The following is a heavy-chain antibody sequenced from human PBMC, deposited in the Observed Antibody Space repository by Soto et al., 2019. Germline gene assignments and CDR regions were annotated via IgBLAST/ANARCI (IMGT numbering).Heavy chain of an antibody. Sequence: PSQTLSLTCAISGDSVSSNSAAWNWIRQSPSRGLEWLGRTYYRSKWYNDYAVSVKSRITINPDTPKNQFSLQLNSVTPEDTAVYYCASVYMPVLNDYPPYAFDIWGQGTIGTVSS. V-gene: IGHV6-1*01. CDR3: ASVYMPVLNDYPPYAFDI. J-gene: IGHJ3*02. CDR1: GDSVSSNSAA. D-gene: IGHD4-17*01. CDR2: TYYRSKWYN.